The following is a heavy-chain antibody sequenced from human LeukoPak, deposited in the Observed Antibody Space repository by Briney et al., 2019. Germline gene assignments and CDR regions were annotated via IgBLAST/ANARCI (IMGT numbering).Heavy chain of an antibody. CDR2: ISYDGSNK. Sequence: GGSLRLSCAASGFTFSNYGMHWVRQAPGKGLEWVAVISYDGSNKYYADSVKGRFTISRDNSKNTLYLQMNSLRAEDTAVYYCAKIAGSSPIDYWGQGTLVTVSS. V-gene: IGHV3-30*18. D-gene: IGHD2-2*01. CDR3: AKIAGSSPIDY. CDR1: GFTFSNYG. J-gene: IGHJ4*02.